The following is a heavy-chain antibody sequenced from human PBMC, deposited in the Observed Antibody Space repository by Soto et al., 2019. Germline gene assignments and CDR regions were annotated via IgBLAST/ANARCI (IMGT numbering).Heavy chain of an antibody. CDR3: ARAEGRWSHGYDFWSGYYTEDGEYNWFDP. CDR2: INHSGST. D-gene: IGHD3-3*01. J-gene: IGHJ5*02. Sequence: SETLSLTCAVYGGSFSGYYWSWIRQPPGKGLEWIGEINHSGSTNYNPSLKSRVTISVDTSKNQFSLKLSSVTPEDTAVYYCARAEGRWSHGYDFWSGYYTEDGEYNWFDPWGQGTLVTVSS. CDR1: GGSFSGYY. V-gene: IGHV4-34*01.